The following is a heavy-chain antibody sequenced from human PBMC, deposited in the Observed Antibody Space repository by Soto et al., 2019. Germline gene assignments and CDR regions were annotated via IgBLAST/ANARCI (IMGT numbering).Heavy chain of an antibody. CDR3: ARESVSGTYRFDS. CDR1: GDSLSTYY. J-gene: IGHJ4*02. CDR2: IHDTGRT. Sequence: LALTCTVSGDSLSTYYWSWIRQPAGERLEWIGRIHDTGRTNYNPSLKSRVTMSVDTSKNQFSLRVNSVTAADTAVYYCARESVSGTYRFDSWGQGTLVTVSS. V-gene: IGHV4-4*07. D-gene: IGHD3-16*02.